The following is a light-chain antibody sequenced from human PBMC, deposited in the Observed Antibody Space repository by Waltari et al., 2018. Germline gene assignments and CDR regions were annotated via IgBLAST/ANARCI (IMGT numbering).Light chain of an antibody. CDR3: HQYYTTPYT. J-gene: IGKJ2*01. V-gene: IGKV4-1*01. Sequence: DIVMTQSPDSLAVSLGERATHTCKSSQTVLYSSTNKNYLAWYQQKPGQPPKLLIYWASTRESWVPDRFSGSGSGTDFTLTVSSLQAEDVAVYYCHQYYTTPYTFGQGTKLEIK. CDR1: QTVLYSSTNKNY. CDR2: WAS.